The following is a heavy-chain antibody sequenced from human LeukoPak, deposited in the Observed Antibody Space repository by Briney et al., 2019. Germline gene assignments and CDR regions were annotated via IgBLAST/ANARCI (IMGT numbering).Heavy chain of an antibody. V-gene: IGHV1-69*05. Sequence: SVKVSCKASGGTFSSYAISWVRQAPGQGLEWMGGIIPIFGTANYAQKFQGRVTITTDESTSTAYMELSSLRSEDTAVYYCARGIGEGYNPDYYYYYYMDVWGKGTTVTVSS. CDR2: IIPIFGTA. CDR1: GGTFSSYA. CDR3: ARGIGEGYNPDYYYYYYMDV. D-gene: IGHD5-24*01. J-gene: IGHJ6*03.